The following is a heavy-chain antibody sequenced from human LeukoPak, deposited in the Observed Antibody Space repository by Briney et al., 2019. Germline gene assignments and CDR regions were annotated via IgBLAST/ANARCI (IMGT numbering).Heavy chain of an antibody. J-gene: IGHJ4*02. CDR3: AKRGYNFWSGYFF. D-gene: IGHD3-3*01. CDR1: GFTFSSYA. CDR2: INDSGGST. V-gene: IGHV3-23*01. Sequence: GGSLRLSCAASGFTFSSYAMTWVRQAPGKGLEWVSSINDSGGSTYYADSVKGRFTISRDNSKNTLYLQMNSLRAEDTAVYYCAKRGYNFWSGYFFWGQGTLVTVSS.